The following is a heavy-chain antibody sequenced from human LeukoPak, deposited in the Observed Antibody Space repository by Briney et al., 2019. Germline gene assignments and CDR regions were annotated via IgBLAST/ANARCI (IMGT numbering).Heavy chain of an antibody. CDR2: IPYDGSNK. CDR3: ARDYEWLRSLDY. CDR1: GFTFNNYA. V-gene: IGHV3-30-3*01. D-gene: IGHD5-12*01. Sequence: PGGSLRRSCAASGFTFNNYAMHWVRQAPGKGLEWVAVIPYDGSNKYYAASVKDRFTISRDNSKNTLYLQMSSLRAEDTAVYYCARDYEWLRSLDYWGQGTLVTVSS. J-gene: IGHJ4*02.